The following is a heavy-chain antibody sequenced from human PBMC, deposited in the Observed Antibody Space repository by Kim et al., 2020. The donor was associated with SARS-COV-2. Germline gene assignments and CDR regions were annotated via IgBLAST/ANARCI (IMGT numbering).Heavy chain of an antibody. CDR2: ISYDGSNK. CDR1: GFTFSYYG. D-gene: IGHD6-13*01. V-gene: IGHV3-30*03. Sequence: GGSLRLSCAASGFTFSYYGMHWVRQAPGKGLEWVAVISYDGSNKYYADSVKGRFTISRDDSKNSLYLQMNSLRAEDTAVYYCAIGGRYSSSQPFDYWGQGTLVTVSS. CDR3: AIGGRYSSSQPFDY. J-gene: IGHJ4*02.